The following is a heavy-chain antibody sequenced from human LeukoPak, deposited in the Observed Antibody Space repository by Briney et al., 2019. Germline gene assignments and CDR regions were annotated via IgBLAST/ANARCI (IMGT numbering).Heavy chain of an antibody. CDR1: TYSISSGFY. CDR2: IYYSGST. CDR3: AREGRQPHGYYYYYYYMDV. Sequence: SETLSLTCTVSTYSISSGFYWGCIRQSPGKGPEWIGYIYYSGSTNYNPSLKSRVTISVDTSKNQFSLKLSSVTAADTAVYYCAREGRQPHGYYYYYYYMDVWGKGTTVTVSS. D-gene: IGHD3-10*01. J-gene: IGHJ6*03. V-gene: IGHV4-59*01.